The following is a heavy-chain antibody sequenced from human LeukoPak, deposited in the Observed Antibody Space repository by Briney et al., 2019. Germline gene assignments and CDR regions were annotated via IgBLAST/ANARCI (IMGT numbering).Heavy chain of an antibody. CDR1: GFTFSDYY. CDR3: ARDFSSSFLKYFDY. Sequence: GGSLRLSCAASGFTFSDYYMSWIRQAPGKGLEWVSYISSGGSTIFYADSVKGRSTISRDNAKNSLYLQMNSLRAEDTAVYYCARDFSSSFLKYFDYWGQGTLVTVSS. D-gene: IGHD6-13*01. CDR2: ISSGGSTI. J-gene: IGHJ4*02. V-gene: IGHV3-11*01.